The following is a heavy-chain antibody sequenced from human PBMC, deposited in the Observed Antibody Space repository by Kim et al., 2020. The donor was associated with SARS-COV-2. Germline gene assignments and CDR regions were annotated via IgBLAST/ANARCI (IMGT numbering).Heavy chain of an antibody. CDR2: INHSGST. J-gene: IGHJ3*02. Sequence: SETLSLTCAVYGGSFSGYYWSWIRQPPGKGLEWIGEINHSGSTNYNPSLKSRVTISVDTSKNQFSLKLSSVTAADTAVYYCARWGTRMVTAPNPPPNAFDIWGQGTMVTVSS. CDR1: GGSFSGYY. V-gene: IGHV4-34*01. CDR3: ARWGTRMVTAPNPPPNAFDI. D-gene: IGHD2-21*02.